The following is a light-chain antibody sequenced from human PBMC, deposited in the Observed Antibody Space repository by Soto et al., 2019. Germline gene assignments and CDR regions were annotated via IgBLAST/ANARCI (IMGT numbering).Light chain of an antibody. CDR1: QSISTY. V-gene: IGKV1-39*01. J-gene: IGKJ2*01. CDR3: QQSVTTPYT. CDR2: AAS. Sequence: DIPMTQSPSSLSASIGDRVTITCRASQSISTYLNWYQQKPGKAPKLLIYAASSLQSGVPSSFSGSGSGTDFTLTISSLQPEDFATYYCQQSVTTPYTFGQGTKLEIK.